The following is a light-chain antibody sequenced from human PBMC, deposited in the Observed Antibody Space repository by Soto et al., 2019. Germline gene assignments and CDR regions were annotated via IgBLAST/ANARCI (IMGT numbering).Light chain of an antibody. CDR1: QSVSSY. V-gene: IGKV3-15*01. CDR3: QQYNSGPYT. CDR2: GAS. J-gene: IGKJ5*01. Sequence: EIVLTQSPATLSLSPGERATLSYWASQSVSSYLAWYQQKPGQAPRLLIYGASTRATGVPARFSGSGSGTEFTLTISSLQSEDFAVYYCQQYNSGPYTFGQGTRLEIK.